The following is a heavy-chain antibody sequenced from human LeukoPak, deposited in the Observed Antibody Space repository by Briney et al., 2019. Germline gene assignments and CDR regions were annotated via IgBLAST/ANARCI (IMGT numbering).Heavy chain of an antibody. CDR2: IYYSGST. V-gene: IGHV4-30-4*08. Sequence: PSETLSLTCTVSGGSISSGDYYWSWIRQPPGKGLEWIGYIYYSGSTYYNPSLRSRVTISVDTSKNQFSLKLSSVTTADTAVYYCARKTDDAFDIWGQGTMVTVSS. CDR3: ARKTDDAFDI. J-gene: IGHJ3*02. CDR1: GGSISSGDYY.